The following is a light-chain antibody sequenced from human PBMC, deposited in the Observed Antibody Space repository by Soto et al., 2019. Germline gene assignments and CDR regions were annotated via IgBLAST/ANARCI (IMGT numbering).Light chain of an antibody. J-gene: IGKJ1*01. CDR3: QHYNSYSEA. Sequence: GDRVTITCRASQSMSGWLAWYQQKPGKAPKLMIYDASNLESGVPSRFGGSGSGTEFTLTISSLQPDDVATYYCQHYNSYSEALGQGTKVDIK. CDR2: DAS. CDR1: QSMSGW. V-gene: IGKV1-5*01.